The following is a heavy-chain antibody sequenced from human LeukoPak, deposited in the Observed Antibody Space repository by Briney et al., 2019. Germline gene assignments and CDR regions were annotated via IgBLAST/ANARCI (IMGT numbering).Heavy chain of an antibody. Sequence: PSETLSLTCTVSGGSISNYYWTWIRQPPGKGLEWIGYIYYSGKSDYNPSLKSRVTISVDTSRNQFSLKLSSVTAADTAVYYCARDKIAAAGTEGGFDYWGQGTLVTVSS. V-gene: IGHV4-59*12. CDR1: GGSISNYY. CDR3: ARDKIAAAGTEGGFDY. D-gene: IGHD6-13*01. CDR2: IYYSGKS. J-gene: IGHJ4*02.